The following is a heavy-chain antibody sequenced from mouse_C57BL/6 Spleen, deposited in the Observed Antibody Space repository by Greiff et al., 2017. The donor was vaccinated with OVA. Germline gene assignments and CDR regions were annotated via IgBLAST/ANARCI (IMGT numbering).Heavy chain of an antibody. CDR2: IYPGGGYT. D-gene: IGHD1-1*01. Sequence: QVQLQQSGAELVRPGTSVKMSCKASGYTFTNYWIGWAKQRPGHGLEWIGDIYPGGGYTNYNEKFKGKATLTADKSSSTAYMQCSSLTSEDSAIYYCARGDYGSSPLDYWGQGTTLTVSS. V-gene: IGHV1-63*01. J-gene: IGHJ2*01. CDR3: ARGDYGSSPLDY. CDR1: GYTFTNYW.